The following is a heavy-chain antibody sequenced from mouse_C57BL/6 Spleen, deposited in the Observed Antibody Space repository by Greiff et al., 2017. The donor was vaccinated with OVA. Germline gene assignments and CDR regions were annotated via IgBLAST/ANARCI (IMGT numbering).Heavy chain of an antibody. CDR3: TFIYDGYYDAY. Sequence: VQLQQSGAELVRPGASVKLSCTASGFNINDYYMHWVKQRPEQGLEWIGRIDPEDGDTEYAPKFQGKATMTADTSSNTAYLQLSSLTSEDTAVYYCTFIYDGYYDAYWGQGTLVTVSA. CDR1: GFNINDYY. J-gene: IGHJ3*01. D-gene: IGHD2-3*01. V-gene: IGHV14-1*01. CDR2: IDPEDGDT.